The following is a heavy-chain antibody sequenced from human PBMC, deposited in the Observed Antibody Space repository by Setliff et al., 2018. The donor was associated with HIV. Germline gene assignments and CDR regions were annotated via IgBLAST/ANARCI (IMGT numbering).Heavy chain of an antibody. J-gene: IGHJ6*03. D-gene: IGHD6-19*01. Sequence: SETLSLTCTVSGGSTSSNSYYWGWIRQPPGKGLEWIGSIYYSGSTSYNPSLKSRVTISVDTSKNQFSLKLRSVTAADRAVYYCARVPGYSSGTSYMDVWGKGTTVTVSS. CDR1: GGSTSSNSYY. CDR2: IYYSGST. CDR3: ARVPGYSSGTSYMDV. V-gene: IGHV4-39*07.